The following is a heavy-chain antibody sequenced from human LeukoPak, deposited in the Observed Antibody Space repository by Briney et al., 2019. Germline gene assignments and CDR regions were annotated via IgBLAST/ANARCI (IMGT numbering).Heavy chain of an antibody. D-gene: IGHD3-3*01. CDR3: ARDHESITIFGVVHYFDY. CDR1: GGTFGSYT. CDR2: IIPILGIA. Sequence: ASVKVSCKASGGTFGSYTISWVRQAPGQGLEWMGRIIPILGIANYAQKFQGRVTITADKSTSTAYMELSSLRSEDTAVYYCARDHESITIFGVVHYFDYWGQGTLVTVSS. V-gene: IGHV1-69*04. J-gene: IGHJ4*02.